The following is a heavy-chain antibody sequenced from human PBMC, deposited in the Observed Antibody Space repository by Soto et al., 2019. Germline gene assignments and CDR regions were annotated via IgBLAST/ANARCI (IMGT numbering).Heavy chain of an antibody. D-gene: IGHD3-3*01. J-gene: IGHJ6*02. CDR3: ARDLGYEVLTSYGMDV. CDR1: GFTFSSYG. CDR2: IWYDGSNK. Sequence: GGSLRLSCAASGFTFSSYGMHWVRQAPGKGLEWVAVIWYDGSNKYYADSVKGRFTISRDNSKNTLYLQMNSLRAEDTAVYYCARDLGYEVLTSYGMDVWGQGTTVTVSS. V-gene: IGHV3-33*01.